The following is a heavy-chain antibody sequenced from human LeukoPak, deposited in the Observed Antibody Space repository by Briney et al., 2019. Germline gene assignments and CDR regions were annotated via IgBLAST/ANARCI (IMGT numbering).Heavy chain of an antibody. J-gene: IGHJ4*02. CDR1: GGSISNSRYY. CDR2: IYYSGTT. V-gene: IGHV4-39*01. D-gene: IGHD3-22*01. CDR3: AGIYDTPRGF. Sequence: PSETLSLTCTVSGGSISNSRYYWGRIRQPPGKGLEWIGSIYYSGTTYHNPSLKSRLTISVDTTKNQFSVRLSSVTAADTAVYYCAGIYDTPRGFWGRGTLVTVSS.